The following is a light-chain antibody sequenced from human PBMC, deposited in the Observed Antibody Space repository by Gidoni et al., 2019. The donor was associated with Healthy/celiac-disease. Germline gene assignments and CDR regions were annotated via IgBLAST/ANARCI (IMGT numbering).Light chain of an antibody. CDR1: NIGSKR. Sequence: SYVLPQPPSVSVAPGQTARITCGGNNIGSKRVHWYQQKPGQDPVLVVYDDSDRPSGIPERFAGSNSGNTATLTISRVEAGDEADYYCQVWDSSSDHVIFGGGTKLTVL. J-gene: IGLJ2*01. CDR2: DDS. V-gene: IGLV3-21*02. CDR3: QVWDSSSDHVI.